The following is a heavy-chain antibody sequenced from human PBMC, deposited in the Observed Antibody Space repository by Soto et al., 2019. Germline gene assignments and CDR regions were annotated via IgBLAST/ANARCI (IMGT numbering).Heavy chain of an antibody. CDR1: GFSLSTSGVG. CDR2: IYWDDDV. Sequence: QITLKESGPSLIKPTQTLTLTCTFSGFSLSTSGVGVGWIRQPPGKALELLALIYWDDDVRSRPSLNSMLTVTKDTSNNHVLLTMTNMDPVDTATYYCARSRYSTAWYHKATFDFWGQGTLVSVSS. D-gene: IGHD3-9*01. V-gene: IGHV2-5*06. CDR3: ARSRYSTAWYHKATFDF. J-gene: IGHJ4*02.